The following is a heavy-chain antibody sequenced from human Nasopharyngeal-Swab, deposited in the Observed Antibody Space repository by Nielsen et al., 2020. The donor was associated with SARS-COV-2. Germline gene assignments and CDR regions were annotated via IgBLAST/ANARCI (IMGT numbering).Heavy chain of an antibody. CDR1: GGSISSGGYY. D-gene: IGHD2-15*01. V-gene: IGHV4-31*03. CDR2: IYYSGST. J-gene: IGHJ3*02. CDR3: ARVLTRNLVVALVLDAFDI. Sequence: LRLSCTVSGGSISSGGYYWSWIRPHPGKGLEWIGYIYYSGSTYYNPSLKSRVTISVDTSKNQFSLKLSSVTAADTAVYYCARVLTRNLVVALVLDAFDIWGQGTMVTVSS.